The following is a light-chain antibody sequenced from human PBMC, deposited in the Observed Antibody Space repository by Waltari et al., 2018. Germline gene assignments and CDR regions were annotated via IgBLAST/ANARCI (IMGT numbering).Light chain of an antibody. CDR1: QSIRSS. Sequence: DIQMTQSPSTLSASVGDRVTITCRAIQSIRSSLAWYQQKPGKAPKFLIYEASSLESGVPSRFSGSGSGTEFTLTISSLQPDDFATYFCQQYDAYALTFGGGTKVEIK. CDR2: EAS. CDR3: QQYDAYALT. J-gene: IGKJ4*01. V-gene: IGKV1-5*03.